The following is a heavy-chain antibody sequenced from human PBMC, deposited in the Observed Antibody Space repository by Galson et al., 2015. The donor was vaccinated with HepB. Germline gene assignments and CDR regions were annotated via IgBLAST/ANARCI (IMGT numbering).Heavy chain of an antibody. D-gene: IGHD3/OR15-3a*01. CDR1: GFTFNNYW. J-gene: IGHJ4*02. Sequence: SLRLSCAASGFTFNNYWMNWVRQTPGKGLEWVANIKKDGSERNYVDSVKGRFTISRDNTRNSLYLQMDRLRADDTAIYYCAKDGLGIPFDYWGQGTLVTVSS. CDR2: IKKDGSER. V-gene: IGHV3-7*01. CDR3: AKDGLGIPFDY.